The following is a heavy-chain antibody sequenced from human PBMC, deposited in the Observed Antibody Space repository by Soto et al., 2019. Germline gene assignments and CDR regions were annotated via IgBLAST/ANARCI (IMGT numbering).Heavy chain of an antibody. CDR1: GGSFSGYY. CDR3: ARTGLHYDFWSGYSDAYFDY. J-gene: IGHJ4*02. CDR2: INHSGST. D-gene: IGHD3-3*01. V-gene: IGHV4-34*01. Sequence: SETLSLTCAVYGGSFSGYYWSWIRQPPGKGLEWIGEINHSGSTNYNPSLKSRVTISVDTSKNQFSLKLSSVTAADTAVYYCARTGLHYDFWSGYSDAYFDYWGQGTLVTVSS.